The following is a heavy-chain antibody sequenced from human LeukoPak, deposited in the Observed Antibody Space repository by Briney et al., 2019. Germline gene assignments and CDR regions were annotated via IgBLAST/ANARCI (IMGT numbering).Heavy chain of an antibody. V-gene: IGHV3-21*01. Sequence: PSETLSLTCAVSGGSISSSNWWSWVRQAPGKGLEWVSSISSSSSYIYYADSVKGRFTISRDNAKNSLYLQMNSLRAEDTAVYYCAREDRELLSYDAFDIWGQGTMVTVSS. CDR1: GGSISSSN. CDR2: ISSSSSYI. CDR3: AREDRELLSYDAFDI. D-gene: IGHD1-26*01. J-gene: IGHJ3*02.